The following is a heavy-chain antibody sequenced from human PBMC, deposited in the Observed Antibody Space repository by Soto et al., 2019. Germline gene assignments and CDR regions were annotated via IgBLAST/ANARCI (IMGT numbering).Heavy chain of an antibody. CDR3: EKGDYNWFDS. V-gene: IGHV3-23*01. J-gene: IGHJ5*01. CDR1: GVTFSSYA. Sequence: WGSLRLSCAASGVTFSSYAMSWVRQAPGKGLSCVSAISGSGGSTYYPDSVKGRFTISRDISKNTLYLQMNSLGAEDTAVYYCEKGDYNWFDSWGQGTLVTVYS. CDR2: ISGSGGST.